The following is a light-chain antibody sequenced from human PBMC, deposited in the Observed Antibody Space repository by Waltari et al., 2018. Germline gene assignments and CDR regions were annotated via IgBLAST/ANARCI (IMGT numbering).Light chain of an antibody. V-gene: IGKV3D-20*01. CDR3: QQYSSSRT. CDR1: QSVTNNY. CDR2: HAS. J-gene: IGKJ1*01. Sequence: EIVLTQSPATLSLSPGERATLSCGASQSVTNNYLAWYQQKPGLAPRLLIYHASSRATGIPDRFSGSGSGTDFTLTISRLEPEDFAVYYCQQYSSSRTFGQGTRVEIK.